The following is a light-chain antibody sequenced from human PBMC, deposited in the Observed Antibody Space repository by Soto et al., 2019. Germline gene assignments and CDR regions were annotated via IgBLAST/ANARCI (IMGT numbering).Light chain of an antibody. J-gene: IGKJ2*01. Sequence: DIVMTQSPDSLAVSLGERATINCKSSQSVLHSSHNENYLVWYQQKPGQPPKLLIYWASTRESGVHDRFSGSGSGTDFTLTISSLQAEDVAVYYCQQYYSTPYTFGQGTNLEIK. CDR1: QSVLHSSHNENY. V-gene: IGKV4-1*01. CDR2: WAS. CDR3: QQYYSTPYT.